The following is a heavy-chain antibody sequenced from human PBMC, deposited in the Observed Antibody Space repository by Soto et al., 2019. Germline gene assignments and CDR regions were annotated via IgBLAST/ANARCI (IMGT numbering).Heavy chain of an antibody. CDR1: GYTFTSYD. Sequence: ASVKVSCKASGYTFTSYDINWVRQAAGHGLEWMGWMDPKSGYTDYAQKFQGRVTMTRDTSISTAYMELSSLRSEDTAVYYCARGRGWRDNWGQGTLVTVSS. CDR2: MDPKSGYT. CDR3: ARGRGWRDN. D-gene: IGHD6-19*01. V-gene: IGHV1-8*01. J-gene: IGHJ4*02.